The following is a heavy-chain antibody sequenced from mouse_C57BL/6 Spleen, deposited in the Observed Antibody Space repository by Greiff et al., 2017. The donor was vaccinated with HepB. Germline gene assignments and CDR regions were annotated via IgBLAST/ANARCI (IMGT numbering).Heavy chain of an antibody. CDR2: INPNNGGT. D-gene: IGHD3-2*02. J-gene: IGHJ3*01. CDR3: ARKKDSSGYGWFAY. Sequence: VQLQQSGPELVKPGASVKIPCKASGYTFTDYNMDWVKQSHGKSLEWIGDINPNNGGTIYNQKFKGEATLTVDKSSSTAYMELRSLTSEDTAVYYCARKKDSSGYGWFAYWGQGTLVTVSA. V-gene: IGHV1-18*01. CDR1: GYTFTDYN.